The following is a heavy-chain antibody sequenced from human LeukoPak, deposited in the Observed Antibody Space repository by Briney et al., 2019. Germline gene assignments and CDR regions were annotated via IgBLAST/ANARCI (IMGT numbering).Heavy chain of an antibody. CDR2: IYYSGST. D-gene: IGHD3-22*01. Sequence: KPSETLSLTCTVSGGSISSYYWSWIRQPPGKGLEWIGYIYYSGSTNYNPSLKSRVTISVDTSKNQFSLKLSSVTAADTAVYYCARVRTITMIVVAPGWWFDPWGQGTLVTVSS. CDR3: ARVRTITMIVVAPGWWFDP. J-gene: IGHJ5*02. V-gene: IGHV4-59*01. CDR1: GGSISSYY.